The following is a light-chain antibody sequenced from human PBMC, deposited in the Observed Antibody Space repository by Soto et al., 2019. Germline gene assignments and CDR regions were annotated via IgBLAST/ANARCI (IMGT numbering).Light chain of an antibody. CDR3: SSYTSFSTYV. V-gene: IGLV2-14*02. Sequence: QSALTQPASVSGSPGQSITISCTGTSSDVGSYNLVSWYQQHPGKAPKLMIYEDSKRPSGVSNRFSGSKSDNTASLTISGLQAEDEAAYYCSSYTSFSTYVFGTGTKLTVL. J-gene: IGLJ1*01. CDR2: EDS. CDR1: SSDVGSYNL.